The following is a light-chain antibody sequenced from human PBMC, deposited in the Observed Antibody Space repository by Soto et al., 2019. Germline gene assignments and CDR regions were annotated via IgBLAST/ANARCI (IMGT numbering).Light chain of an antibody. CDR2: AAS. Sequence: EIVLTQAPATLSVYPEERATLSCRASQSVTSNLAWFQQKPGQAPRLLIYAASTRATGIPARFSGSGSGTEFTLTISSLQSEDFAVYYCQKYNNWPPITFGQGTRLEIK. CDR1: QSVTSN. J-gene: IGKJ5*01. V-gene: IGKV3-15*01. CDR3: QKYNNWPPIT.